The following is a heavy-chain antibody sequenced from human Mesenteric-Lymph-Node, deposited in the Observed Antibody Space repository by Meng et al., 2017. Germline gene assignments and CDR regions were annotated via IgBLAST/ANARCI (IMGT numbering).Heavy chain of an antibody. J-gene: IGHJ4*02. Sequence: ASAKVSCKASGGTFSSYAISWVRQAPGQGLEWMGWINPDSGDTNYAQKFQGRVTMTRDTSISTAYMELSRLRSDDTAVYYCATVEAAVAEFDYWGQGTLVTVSS. CDR3: ATVEAAVAEFDY. CDR2: INPDSGDT. D-gene: IGHD6-19*01. CDR1: GGTFSSYA. V-gene: IGHV1-2*02.